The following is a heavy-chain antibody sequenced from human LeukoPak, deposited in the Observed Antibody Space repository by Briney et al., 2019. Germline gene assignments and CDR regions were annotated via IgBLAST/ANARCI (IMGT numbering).Heavy chain of an antibody. CDR3: ARDDYYDSSGYLATLDY. CDR2: INPNSGGT. Sequence: ASVKVSCKASGYTFTSYDINWVRQAPGQGLEWMGWINPNSGGTNYAQKFQGRVTMTRDTSISTDYMELSRLRSDDTAVYYCARDDYYDSSGYLATLDYWGQGTLVTVSS. D-gene: IGHD3-22*01. CDR1: GYTFTSYD. J-gene: IGHJ4*02. V-gene: IGHV1-2*02.